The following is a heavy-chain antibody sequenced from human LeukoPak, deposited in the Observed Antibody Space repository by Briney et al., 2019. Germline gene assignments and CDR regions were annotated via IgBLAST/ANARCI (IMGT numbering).Heavy chain of an antibody. D-gene: IGHD5-12*01. J-gene: IGHJ3*02. CDR3: ARQEDSGYHPSLTDAVDI. CDR1: GGSFSGYY. V-gene: IGHV4-34*01. CDR2: INHSGST. Sequence: SETLSLTCAVYGGSFSGYYWSWLRQPPGKGLEWIGEINHSGSTNYNPSLKSRVTISVDTSKNQFSLKLSSVTAADTAVYYCARQEDSGYHPSLTDAVDIWGQGTMVTVSS.